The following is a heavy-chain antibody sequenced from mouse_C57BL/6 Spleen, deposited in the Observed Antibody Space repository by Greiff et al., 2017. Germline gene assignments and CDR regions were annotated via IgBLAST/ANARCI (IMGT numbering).Heavy chain of an antibody. CDR3: AREGGAY. CDR1: GFTFSSYA. J-gene: IGHJ3*01. CDR2: ISDGGSYT. Sequence: EVNVVESGGGLVKPGGSLKLSCAASGFTFSSYAMSWVRQTPEKRLEWVATISDGGSYTYYPDNVKGRFTISRDNAKNNLYLQMSHLKSEDTAMYYCAREGGAYWGQGTLVTVSA. V-gene: IGHV5-4*01.